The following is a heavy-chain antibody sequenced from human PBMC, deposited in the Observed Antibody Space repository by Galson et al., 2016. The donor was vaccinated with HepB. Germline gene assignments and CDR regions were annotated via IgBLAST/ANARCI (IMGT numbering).Heavy chain of an antibody. Sequence: SVKVSCKASGYTFTNFAVTWVRQAPGQGFEWMGWVSAYNGETDYAPKFQGRLTMTTDTSTSTAYMELRSLRSDDTAVYYCARESRGIAAAGISPITYWGQGTQVTVSS. D-gene: IGHD6-13*01. CDR2: VSAYNGET. V-gene: IGHV1-18*04. J-gene: IGHJ4*02. CDR1: GYTFTNFA. CDR3: ARESRGIAAAGISPITY.